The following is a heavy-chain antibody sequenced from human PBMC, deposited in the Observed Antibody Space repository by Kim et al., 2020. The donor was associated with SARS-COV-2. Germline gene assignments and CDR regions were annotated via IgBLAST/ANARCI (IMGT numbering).Heavy chain of an antibody. CDR3: ARQGPDYYDSSGYYRDNWFDP. Sequence: ASVKVSCKASGYTFTSYAMHWVRQAPGQRLEWMGWINAGNGNTKYSQKFQGRVTITRDTSASTAYMELSSLRSEDTAVYYCARQGPDYYDSSGYYRDNWFDPWGQGTLVTVSS. CDR1: GYTFTSYA. CDR2: INAGNGNT. V-gene: IGHV1-3*01. J-gene: IGHJ5*02. D-gene: IGHD3-22*01.